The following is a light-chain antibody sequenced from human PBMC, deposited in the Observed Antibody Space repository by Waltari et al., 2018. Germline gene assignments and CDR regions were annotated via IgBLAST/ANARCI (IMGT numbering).Light chain of an antibody. CDR2: GAS. J-gene: IGKJ1*01. CDR1: QSVSSN. CDR3: QQYNNWPPGT. Sequence: ETVMTQSPATLSVSPGERATLHCRASQSVSSNLAWYQQKPGQAPRLLIYGASTRATGIPARFSGSGSGTEFTLTISSLQSEDFAVYYCQQYNNWPPGTFGQGTKVEIK. V-gene: IGKV3-15*01.